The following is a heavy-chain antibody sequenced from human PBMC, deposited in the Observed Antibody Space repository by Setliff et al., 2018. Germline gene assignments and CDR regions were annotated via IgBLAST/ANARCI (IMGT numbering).Heavy chain of an antibody. V-gene: IGHV4-39*01. CDR1: GGAIGNNIYY. Sequence: PSETLSLTCTVSGGAIGNNIYYWGWIRRPPGKGLEWIGSIYYSGTTYYNPSLKSRVTISVDTSKNQFSLKLSSVTAADTAVYYCARAFDSSGYYGESHTHYFDNWGQGTLVTVSS. CDR2: IYYSGTT. CDR3: ARAFDSSGYYGESHTHYFDN. D-gene: IGHD3-22*01. J-gene: IGHJ4*02.